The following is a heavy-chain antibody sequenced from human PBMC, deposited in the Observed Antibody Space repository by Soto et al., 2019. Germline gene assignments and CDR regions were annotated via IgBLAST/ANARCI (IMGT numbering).Heavy chain of an antibody. CDR1: GYTFTSYA. CDR2: INAGNGNT. V-gene: IGHV1-3*01. J-gene: IGHJ4*02. CDR3: ARHRAGMYHTFDF. Sequence: ASVKVSCKASGYTFTSYAMHWVRQAPGQRLEWMGWINAGNGNTKYSQKFQGRVTITRDTSASTAYMELSSLRSEDTAVYYCARHRAGMYHTFDFWGQGTLVTVSS. D-gene: IGHD6-13*01.